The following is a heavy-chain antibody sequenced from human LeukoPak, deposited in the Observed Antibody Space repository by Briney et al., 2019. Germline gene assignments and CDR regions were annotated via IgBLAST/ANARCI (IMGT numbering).Heavy chain of an antibody. V-gene: IGHV3-74*01. CDR2: IKKVVKT. D-gene: IGHD3-22*01. J-gene: IGHJ1*01. Sequence: TRGSLRLSCEASGVSFSRYWRHWVRQAPGRGLVWVSRIKKVVKTNYAGSVRGRFTISRDNAKNTVSLRMDSLRAEDTGVYYCARAPSEVGGYYPEYFRHWGQGTLVTV. CDR1: GVSFSRYW. CDR3: ARAPSEVGGYYPEYFRH.